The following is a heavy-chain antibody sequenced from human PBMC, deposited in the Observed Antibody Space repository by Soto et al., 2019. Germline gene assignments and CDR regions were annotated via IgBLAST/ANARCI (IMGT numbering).Heavy chain of an antibody. D-gene: IGHD5-12*01. CDR3: ARIRGRRWLQILY. CDR2: IYPGDSDT. J-gene: IGHJ4*02. V-gene: IGHV5-51*01. CDR1: GYSFTSYW. Sequence: DSLKVSCKCSGYSFTSYWIGLVRQMPGKGLEWMGIIYPGDSDTRYSPSFQGQVTISADKSISTAYLQWSSLKASDTAMYYCARIRGRRWLQILYWGQGTLVTVSS.